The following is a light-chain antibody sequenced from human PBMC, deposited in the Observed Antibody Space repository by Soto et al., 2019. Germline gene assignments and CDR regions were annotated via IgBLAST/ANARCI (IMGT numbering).Light chain of an antibody. V-gene: IGKV1-33*01. CDR2: ETP. J-gene: IGKJ3*01. CDR1: QDIGNS. CDR3: QQHHSLPLT. Sequence: DIQMTQSPSSLSASVGDRVTITCQASQDIGNSLNWFQQKPRRAPKLLIYETPNMAIWGRYRFSGSGSGTDFSLSISSLQPEDIATYYCQQHHSLPLTFGPGTKVDIK.